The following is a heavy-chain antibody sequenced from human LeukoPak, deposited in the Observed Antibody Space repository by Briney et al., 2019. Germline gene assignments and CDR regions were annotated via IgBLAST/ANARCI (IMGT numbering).Heavy chain of an antibody. V-gene: IGHV3-48*02. Sequence: GGSLRLSCVVSGFTISSNYMTWVRQAPGKGLEWVSHITASGTAMFYADSVKGRFTISRDNAKNSLYLQMNSLRDEDTAVYYCASSGSYRFDYWGQGTLVTVSS. CDR1: GFTISSNY. D-gene: IGHD1-26*01. J-gene: IGHJ4*02. CDR3: ASSGSYRFDY. CDR2: ITASGTAM.